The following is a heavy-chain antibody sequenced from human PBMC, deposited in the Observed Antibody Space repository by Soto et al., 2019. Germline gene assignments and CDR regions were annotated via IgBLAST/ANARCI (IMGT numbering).Heavy chain of an antibody. D-gene: IGHD6-6*01. CDR2: ISAYNGNT. CDR3: ARNQAPSSFFYYYYYMDV. V-gene: IGHV1-18*01. J-gene: IGHJ6*03. CDR1: GYTFTSYG. Sequence: VQLVQSGAEVKKPGASVKVSCKASGYTFTSYGISWVRQAPGQGLEWMGWISAYNGNTNYAQKLQGRVTMTTDTSTSTAYMELRSLRSDDTAVYYCARNQAPSSFFYYYYYMDVWGKGTTVTVSS.